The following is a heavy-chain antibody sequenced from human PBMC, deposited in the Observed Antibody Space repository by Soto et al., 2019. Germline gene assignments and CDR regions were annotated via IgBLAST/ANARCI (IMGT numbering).Heavy chain of an antibody. CDR1: GFTFSSYG. D-gene: IGHD1-26*01. CDR2: IWYDGSNK. Sequence: QVQLVESGGGVVQPGRSLRLSCAASGFTFSSYGMHWVRQAPGKGLEWVAVIWYDGSNKYYADSVKGRFTISRDNSKNTLYLQMNSLRAEDTAVYYCARGGGRVGATTYYDYWGQGTLVTVSS. CDR3: ARGGGRVGATTYYDY. V-gene: IGHV3-33*01. J-gene: IGHJ4*02.